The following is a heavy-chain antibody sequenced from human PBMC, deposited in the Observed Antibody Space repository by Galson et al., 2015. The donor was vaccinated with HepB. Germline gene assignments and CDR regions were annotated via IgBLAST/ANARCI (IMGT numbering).Heavy chain of an antibody. D-gene: IGHD3-10*01. CDR1: GYSFTSYW. Sequence: QSGAEVKKPGESLKISCKGSGYSFTSYWIGWVRQMPGKGLEWMGIIYPGDSDTRYSPSFQGQVTISADKSISTAYLQWSSLKASDTAMYYCARQEHPPDYYGSWSYSTHAFDIWGQGTMVTVSS. CDR3: ARQEHPPDYYGSWSYSTHAFDI. J-gene: IGHJ3*02. V-gene: IGHV5-51*01. CDR2: IYPGDSDT.